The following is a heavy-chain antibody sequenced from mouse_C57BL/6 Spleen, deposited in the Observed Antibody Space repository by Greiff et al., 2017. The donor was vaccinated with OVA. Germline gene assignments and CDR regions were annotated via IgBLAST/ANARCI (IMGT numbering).Heavy chain of an antibody. CDR3: ARRALDSSGSAY. D-gene: IGHD3-2*02. J-gene: IGHJ3*01. Sequence: VQLQESGAELARPGASVKLSCKASGYTFTSYGISWVKQRTGQGLEWIGEIYPRSGNTYYNEKFKGKATLTADKSSSTAYMELRSLTSEDSAVYFCARRALDSSGSAYWGQGTLVTVSA. V-gene: IGHV1-81*01. CDR1: GYTFTSYG. CDR2: IYPRSGNT.